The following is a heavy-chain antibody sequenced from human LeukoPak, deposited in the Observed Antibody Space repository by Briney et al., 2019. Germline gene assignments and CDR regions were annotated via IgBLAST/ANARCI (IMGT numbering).Heavy chain of an antibody. V-gene: IGHV3-13*01. CDR3: ARGQITVPMVDAFDI. J-gene: IGHJ3*02. D-gene: IGHD3-16*01. Sequence: GGSLRLSCAASGFTFSSYSMNWVRQATGKGLEWVSAIGTAGDTYYPGSVKGRFTISRENAKNSLYLQMNSLRAGDTAVYYCARGQITVPMVDAFDIWGQGTMVTVSS. CDR2: IGTAGDT. CDR1: GFTFSSYS.